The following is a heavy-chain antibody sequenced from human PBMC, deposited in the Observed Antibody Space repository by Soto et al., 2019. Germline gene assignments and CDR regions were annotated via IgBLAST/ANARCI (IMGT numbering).Heavy chain of an antibody. D-gene: IGHD6-19*01. V-gene: IGHV4-31*03. CDR1: GRSVTSGGYY. CDR3: VRDRALDSSGHWFDT. CDR2: IYHIGRP. Sequence: QVQLQESGPRLVKPSQTLSLTCTVSGRSVTSGGYYWTWIRQHPGRGLEWIGYIYHIGRPSYNPSLASRVTISLDTSKNQFSLNLTAVTAADTAIYYCVRDRALDSSGHWFDTWGQGILVTVSS. J-gene: IGHJ5*02.